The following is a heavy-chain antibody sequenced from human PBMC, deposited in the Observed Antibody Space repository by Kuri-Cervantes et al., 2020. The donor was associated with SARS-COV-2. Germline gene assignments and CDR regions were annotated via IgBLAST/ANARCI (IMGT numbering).Heavy chain of an antibody. CDR1: GYSFTSYW. J-gene: IGHJ3*02. Sequence: GESLKISCKGSGYSFTSYWIGWVRQMPGKGLEWMGIIYPGDSDTRYSPSFQGQVTISADKSISTAYLQWSSLKAPDTAMYYCARRPTTAVAGNDAFDIWGQGTMVTVSS. V-gene: IGHV5-51*01. CDR2: IYPGDSDT. D-gene: IGHD6-19*01. CDR3: ARRPTTAVAGNDAFDI.